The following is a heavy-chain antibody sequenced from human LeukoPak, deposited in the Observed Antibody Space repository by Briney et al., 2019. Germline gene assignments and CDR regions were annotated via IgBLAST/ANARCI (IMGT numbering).Heavy chain of an antibody. V-gene: IGHV3-74*01. D-gene: IGHD1-26*01. CDR1: GFTFSTYW. CDR3: ARDEMISGSSWFDY. CDR2: INSDGSST. Sequence: GGSLRLSCAASGFTFSTYWMHWVRQAPGKGLVWVSRINSDGSSTNYADSVKGRFTISRDNAKNSLYLQMNSLRAEDTAVYYCARDEMISGSSWFDYWGQGTLVTVSS. J-gene: IGHJ4*02.